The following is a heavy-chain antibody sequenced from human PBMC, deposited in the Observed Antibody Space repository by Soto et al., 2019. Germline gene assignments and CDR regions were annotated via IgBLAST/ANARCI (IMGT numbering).Heavy chain of an antibody. CDR1: GGSFSGYY. CDR3: ARGGTPTVTTLWGRRVPYWYFDL. CDR2: INHSGST. D-gene: IGHD4-17*01. V-gene: IGHV4-34*01. J-gene: IGHJ2*01. Sequence: QVQLQQWGAGLLKPSETLSLTCAVYGGSFSGYYWSWIRQPPGKGLEWIGEINHSGSTNYNPSLKSRVTTAVDPSKNQYSLKLSSVTAADTALYSCARGGTPTVTTLWGRRVPYWYFDLWGRGTLVTVSS.